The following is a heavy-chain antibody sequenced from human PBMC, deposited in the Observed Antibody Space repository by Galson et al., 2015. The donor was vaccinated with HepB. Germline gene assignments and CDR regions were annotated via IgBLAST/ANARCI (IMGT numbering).Heavy chain of an antibody. CDR3: ARDRIAYGDYRGKFDY. CDR1: GFTFSGYS. Sequence: SLRLSCAASGFTFSGYSMNWVRQTPGKGLEWASSISSSSSYIYYADSVKGRFTISRDNAKNSLYLQMNSLRAEDTAVYYCARDRIAYGDYRGKFDYWGQGTLVTVSS. V-gene: IGHV3-21*01. D-gene: IGHD4-17*01. CDR2: ISSSSSYI. J-gene: IGHJ4*02.